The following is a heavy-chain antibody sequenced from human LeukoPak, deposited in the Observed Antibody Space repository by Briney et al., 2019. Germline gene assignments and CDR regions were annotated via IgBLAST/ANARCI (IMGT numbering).Heavy chain of an antibody. CDR2: ISSSSSYI. D-gene: IGHD3-10*01. J-gene: IGHJ6*03. CDR1: GFTFSSYD. CDR3: AREGPGWFGDFYYYYYMDV. Sequence: PGGSLRLSCAASGFTFSSYDMNWVRQAPAKGLEWVSSISSSSSYIYYADSVKGRFTISRDNAKNSLYLQMNSLRAEDTAVYYCAREGPGWFGDFYYYYYMDVWGKGTTVTISS. V-gene: IGHV3-21*01.